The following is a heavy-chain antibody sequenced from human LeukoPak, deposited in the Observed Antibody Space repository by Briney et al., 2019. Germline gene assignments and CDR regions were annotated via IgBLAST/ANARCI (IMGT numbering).Heavy chain of an antibody. V-gene: IGHV1-18*01. Sequence: ASVKVSCKASGYTFSSYGITWVRQAPGQGLEWMGWISAYNGNTNYAQKLQGRVTMTTDTSTSTAYMELRSLRSDDTAVYYCARGRGGRGVIFNAADYWGQGTLVTVSS. J-gene: IGHJ4*02. CDR2: ISAYNGNT. CDR3: ARGRGGRGVIFNAADY. CDR1: GYTFSSYG. D-gene: IGHD3-10*01.